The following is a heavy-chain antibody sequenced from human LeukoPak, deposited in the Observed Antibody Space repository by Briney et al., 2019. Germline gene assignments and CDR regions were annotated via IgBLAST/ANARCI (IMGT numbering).Heavy chain of an antibody. Sequence: GGSLRLSCAAAGFTFSSYAMHWVRQAPGKGLEWVAVISYDGSNKYYADSVKGRFTISRDNSKNTLYLQMNSLRAEDTAVYYCAKDGDLYSSGWYPLDYWGQGTLVTVSS. V-gene: IGHV3-30*04. CDR3: AKDGDLYSSGWYPLDY. CDR2: ISYDGSNK. J-gene: IGHJ4*02. D-gene: IGHD6-19*01. CDR1: GFTFSSYA.